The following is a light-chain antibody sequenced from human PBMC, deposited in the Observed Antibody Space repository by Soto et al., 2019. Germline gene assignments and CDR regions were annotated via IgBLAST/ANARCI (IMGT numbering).Light chain of an antibody. CDR1: QSISSY. CDR3: QQSYSTPRT. V-gene: IGKV1-39*01. CDR2: AAS. J-gene: IGKJ1*01. Sequence: DIQMTQSPSSLSASVGDIVTITFRASQSISSYLNFYQQKPGKAPKLLIYAASSLQSGVPSRFSGSGSGTDFTLTISSLQPEDFATYYCQQSYSTPRTFGQGTKVDIK.